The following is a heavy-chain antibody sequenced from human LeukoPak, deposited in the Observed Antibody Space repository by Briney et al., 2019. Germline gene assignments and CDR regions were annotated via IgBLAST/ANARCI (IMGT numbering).Heavy chain of an antibody. CDR2: INHSGST. V-gene: IGHV4-34*01. CDR1: GGSFSGYY. CDR3: ARVRWLQPIFDY. J-gene: IGHJ4*02. D-gene: IGHD5-24*01. Sequence: SETLSLTCAVYGGSFSGYYWSWIRQPPGKGLEWIGEINHSGSTNYNPSRKSRVTISVDTSKNQFSLKLSSVTAADTAVYYCARVRWLQPIFDYWGQGTLVTVSS.